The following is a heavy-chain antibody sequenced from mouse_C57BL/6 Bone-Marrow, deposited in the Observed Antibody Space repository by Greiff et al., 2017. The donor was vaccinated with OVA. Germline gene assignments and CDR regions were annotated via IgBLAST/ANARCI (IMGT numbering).Heavy chain of an antibody. J-gene: IGHJ2*01. D-gene: IGHD2-3*01. CDR1: GYAFTNYL. V-gene: IGHV1-54*01. CDR3: ARWGGYYDFDY. Sequence: QVQLQQSGAELVRPGTSVKVSCKASGYAFTNYLIEWVKQRPGQGLEWIGVINPGSGGTNYNEKFKGKATLTADKSSSTAYMQLSSLTSEDSAVYFCARWGGYYDFDYWGQGTTLTVSS. CDR2: INPGSGGT.